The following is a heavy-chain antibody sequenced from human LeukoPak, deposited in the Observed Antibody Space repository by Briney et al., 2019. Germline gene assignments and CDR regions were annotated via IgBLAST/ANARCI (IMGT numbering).Heavy chain of an antibody. J-gene: IGHJ4*02. CDR1: GYTFTSYE. CDR3: ARGLGTYDSSELTWPMISF. D-gene: IGHD3-22*01. CDR2: MNPDSGDT. V-gene: IGHV1-8*01. Sequence: GASVKVSCKASGYTFTSYEINWVRQATGQGLEWLGWMNPDSGDTAYVQKFQGRITMTRSTSISTAYMELSSLRSEDTAAYYCARGLGTYDSSELTWPMISFWGQGTLVTVSS.